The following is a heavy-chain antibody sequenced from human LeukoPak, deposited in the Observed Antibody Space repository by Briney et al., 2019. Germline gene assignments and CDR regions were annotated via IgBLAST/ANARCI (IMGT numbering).Heavy chain of an antibody. Sequence: PSETLSLTCTVSGYSISSGYYWGWIRQPPGKGLEWIGTIYHTGYTYYNPSVKSRVTISMDTSKNQFSLKLSSVTAADTAVYYCAREYYYDTSASALGYWGQGTLVTVSS. J-gene: IGHJ4*02. D-gene: IGHD3-22*01. CDR3: AREYYYDTSASALGY. CDR2: IYHTGYT. V-gene: IGHV4-38-2*02. CDR1: GYSISSGYY.